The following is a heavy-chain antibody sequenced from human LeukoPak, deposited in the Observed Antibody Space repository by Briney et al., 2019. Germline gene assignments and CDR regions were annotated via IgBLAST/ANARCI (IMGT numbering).Heavy chain of an antibody. CDR2: IFPAESDT. J-gene: IGHJ4*02. Sequence: GAALQISCKGSGYSFTSYWIGWGRRRPGKGGGWRGIIFPAESDTRYSPSFQGQVTISTDKSISTAYLQWSSLKSSDTAMYYCSRGVPKDYLGQGTLVTVSS. CDR1: GYSFTSYW. D-gene: IGHD1-1*01. CDR3: SRGVPKDY. V-gene: IGHV5-51*01.